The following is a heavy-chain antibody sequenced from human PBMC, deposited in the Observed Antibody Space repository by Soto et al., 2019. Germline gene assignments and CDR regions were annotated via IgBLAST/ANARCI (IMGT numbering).Heavy chain of an antibody. Sequence: GESLKISCKGSGYSFTSYWISWVRQMPGKGLEWMGRIDPSDSYTNYSPSFQGHVTISADKSISTAYLQWSSLKASDTAMYYCARDPYCGGDCYSYNWFDPWGQGTLVTVS. CDR3: ARDPYCGGDCYSYNWFDP. CDR2: IDPSDSYT. D-gene: IGHD2-21*02. J-gene: IGHJ5*02. CDR1: GYSFTSYW. V-gene: IGHV5-10-1*01.